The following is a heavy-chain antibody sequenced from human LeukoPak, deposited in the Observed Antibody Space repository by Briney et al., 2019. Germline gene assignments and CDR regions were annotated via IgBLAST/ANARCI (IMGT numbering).Heavy chain of an antibody. J-gene: IGHJ4*02. Sequence: PSETLSLTCSVSGDSITGYYWGWIRQPPGKGLEWVSAISGSGSYTDYADSVKGRFTISKDNSKNTLYMRMSSLRAEDTAVYYCAKRRYDSSGHFDSWGQGTLVTVSS. CDR3: AKRRYDSSGHFDS. D-gene: IGHD3-22*01. CDR2: ISGSGSYT. CDR1: GDSITGYY. V-gene: IGHV3-23*01.